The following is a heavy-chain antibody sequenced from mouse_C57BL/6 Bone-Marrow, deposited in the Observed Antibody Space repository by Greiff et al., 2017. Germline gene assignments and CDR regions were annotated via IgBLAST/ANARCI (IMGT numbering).Heavy chain of an antibody. V-gene: IGHV14-4*01. CDR1: GFNIKDDY. Sequence: VQLKQSGAELVRPGASVKLSCTASGFNIKDDYMHWVKQRPEQGLEWIGWIDPENGDTEYASKFQGKATITADTSSNTAYLQLSSLTSEDTAVYYCTSITTVVENAMDYWGQGTSVTVSS. J-gene: IGHJ4*01. CDR3: TSITTVVENAMDY. CDR2: IDPENGDT. D-gene: IGHD1-1*01.